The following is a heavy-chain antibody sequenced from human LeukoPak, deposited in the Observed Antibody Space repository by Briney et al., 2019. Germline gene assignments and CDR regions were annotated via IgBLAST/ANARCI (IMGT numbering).Heavy chain of an antibody. CDR2: ISGSGGST. J-gene: IGHJ4*02. CDR3: ASSGSYRFDY. CDR1: GFTFSSYA. V-gene: IGHV3-23*01. D-gene: IGHD1-26*01. Sequence: GGSLRLSCAASGFTFSSYAMSWVRQAPGKGLEWVSAISGSGGSTYYADSVKGRFTISRDNAKNSLYLQMNSLRDEDTAVYYCASSGSYRFDYWGQGTLVTVSS.